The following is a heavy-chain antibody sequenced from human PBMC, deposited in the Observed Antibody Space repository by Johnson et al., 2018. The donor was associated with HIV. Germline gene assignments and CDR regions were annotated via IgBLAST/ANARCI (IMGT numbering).Heavy chain of an antibody. D-gene: IGHD6-19*01. V-gene: IGHV3-30*04. CDR2: ISYDGRNK. Sequence: QVQLVESGGGVVQPGGSLRLSCAASGFTFSSYAMHWVRQAPGKGLEWVAVISYDGRNKYSADSVQGRFTTSRDNAKNSLYLQMDSLRAEDTAVYYCARRMKAVAHNDAFDIWGQGTMVTVSS. CDR3: ARRMKAVAHNDAFDI. J-gene: IGHJ3*02. CDR1: GFTFSSYA.